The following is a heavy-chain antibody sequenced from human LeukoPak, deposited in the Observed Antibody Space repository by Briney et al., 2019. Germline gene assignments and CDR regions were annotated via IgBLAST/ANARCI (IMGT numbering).Heavy chain of an antibody. Sequence: SETLSLTCTVSGGSVSSASHYWSWIRQPPGKGLEWIGYIYYSGSTNYNPSLKSRAAISVDTSKNQFSLKLTSVTAADTAVYYCARGVTGTTIGTFDIWGQGTMVTVSS. D-gene: IGHD1-20*01. CDR1: GGSVSSASHY. J-gene: IGHJ3*02. CDR3: ARGVTGTTIGTFDI. V-gene: IGHV4-61*01. CDR2: IYYSGST.